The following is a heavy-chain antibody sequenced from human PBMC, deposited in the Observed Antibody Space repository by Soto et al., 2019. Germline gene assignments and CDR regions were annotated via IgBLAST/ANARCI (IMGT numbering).Heavy chain of an antibody. D-gene: IGHD6-6*01. CDR3: ARDEYSSSSDFDY. V-gene: IGHV3-21*01. CDR2: ISSSSSYI. Sequence: PGGSLRLSCAASGFTFSSCSMNWVRQAPGKGLEWVSSISSSSSYIYYADSVKGRFTISRDNAKNSLYLQMNSLRAEDTAVYYCARDEYSSSSDFDYWGQGTLVTVSS. J-gene: IGHJ4*02. CDR1: GFTFSSCS.